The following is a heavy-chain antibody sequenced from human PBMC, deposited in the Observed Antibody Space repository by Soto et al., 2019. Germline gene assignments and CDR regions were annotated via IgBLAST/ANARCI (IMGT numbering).Heavy chain of an antibody. CDR3: VKNSGRFNT. CDR1: GFTFGTTD. D-gene: IGHD3-10*01. V-gene: IGHV3-23*01. J-gene: IGHJ5*02. CDR2: IDGSGGIT. Sequence: QLLQSGGGLVQPGGSLTLSCAASGFTFGTTDMSWVRQAPGEGLEWVSTIDGSGGITYYADSAKGRFTISRDNSRNTVYLQMNSLRGDDTALYFCVKNSGRFNTWGQGALVTVSS.